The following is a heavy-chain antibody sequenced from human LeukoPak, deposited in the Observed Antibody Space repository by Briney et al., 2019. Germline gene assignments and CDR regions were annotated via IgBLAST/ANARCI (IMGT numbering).Heavy chain of an antibody. D-gene: IGHD3-22*01. CDR1: GGSISSGSYY. Sequence: SETLSLTCIVSGGSISSGSYYWSWIRQPAGKGLEWIGRIYTSGSTNYNPSLKSRVTISVDTSKNQFSLKLSSVTAADTAVYYCARGGEYYYDSSGYYYDWFDPWGQGTLVTVSS. V-gene: IGHV4-61*02. CDR2: IYTSGST. J-gene: IGHJ5*02. CDR3: ARGGEYYYDSSGYYYDWFDP.